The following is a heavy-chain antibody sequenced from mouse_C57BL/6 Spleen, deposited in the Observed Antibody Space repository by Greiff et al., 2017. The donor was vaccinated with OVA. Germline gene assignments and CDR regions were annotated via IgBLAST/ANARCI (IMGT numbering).Heavy chain of an antibody. D-gene: IGHD2-5*01. Sequence: EVMLVESGGGLVQPGGSMKLSCVASGFTFSNYWMNWVRQSPEKGLEWVAQIRLKSGNYATHYAESGKGRFTLARDESKSSVYLQMNNLRAEDTGIYYCTGVRYYSNFWYFDVWGTGTTVTVSS. V-gene: IGHV6-3*01. CDR3: TGVRYYSNFWYFDV. J-gene: IGHJ1*03. CDR1: GFTFSNYW. CDR2: IRLKSGNYAT.